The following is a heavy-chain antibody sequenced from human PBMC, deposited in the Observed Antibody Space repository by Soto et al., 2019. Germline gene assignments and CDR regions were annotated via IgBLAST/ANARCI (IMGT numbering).Heavy chain of an antibody. J-gene: IGHJ4*02. Sequence: GESLTLSCKVAVYNFAGYWITWLRQKAWKCREWMGRIDPSDSQTYYSPSFRGHVTISVTKSITTVFLQWSSLRAADTAMYYCARQIYDSDTGPNFQYYFDSWGQGTPVTVSS. CDR2: IDPSDSQT. D-gene: IGHD3-22*01. CDR3: ARQIYDSDTGPNFQYYFDS. CDR1: VYNFAGYW. V-gene: IGHV5-10-1*01.